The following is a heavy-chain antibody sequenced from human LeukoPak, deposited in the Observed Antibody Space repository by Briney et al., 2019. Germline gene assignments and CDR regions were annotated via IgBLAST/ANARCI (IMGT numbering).Heavy chain of an antibody. J-gene: IGHJ5*02. CDR1: GYSNSSGYY. CDR2: IYHSGST. CDR3: ARAHYDILTGYQNWFDP. V-gene: IGHV4-38-2*02. Sequence: SETLSLTCTVSGYSNSSGYYWGWIRQPPGKGLEWIGSIYHSGSTYYSPSLKSRVTISVDTSKNQFSLKLSSVTAADTAVYYCARAHYDILTGYQNWFDPWGQGTLVTVSS. D-gene: IGHD3-9*01.